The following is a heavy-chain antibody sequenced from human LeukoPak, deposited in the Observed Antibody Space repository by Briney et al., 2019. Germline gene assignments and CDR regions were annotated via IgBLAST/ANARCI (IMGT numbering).Heavy chain of an antibody. CDR1: GFTFSSYG. D-gene: IGHD4-17*01. CDR2: IWYDGSNK. Sequence: QAGGSLRLSCAASGFTFSSYGMHWVRQAPGKGLEWVAVIWYDGSNKYYADSVKGRFTISRDSSKNTLYLQMNSLRAEDTAVYYCARGGRDGDYFDYWGQGTLVTVSS. V-gene: IGHV3-33*01. J-gene: IGHJ4*02. CDR3: ARGGRDGDYFDY.